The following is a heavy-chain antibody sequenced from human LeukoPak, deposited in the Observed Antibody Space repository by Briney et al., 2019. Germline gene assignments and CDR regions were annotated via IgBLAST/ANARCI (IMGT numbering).Heavy chain of an antibody. J-gene: IGHJ5*02. CDR2: IIPIFDTA. V-gene: IGHV1-69*13. D-gene: IGHD6-13*01. Sequence: ASVKVSLKASGGTFSSYAINWVRQAPGQGLEWMGRIIPIFDTANYAQKFQGRVTITADQSTSTAYMELSSRRSEDTAVFYCAREEGSSSWYKGTGSNWFDPGGQGNLCSVFS. CDR3: AREEGSSSWYKGTGSNWFDP. CDR1: GGTFSSYA.